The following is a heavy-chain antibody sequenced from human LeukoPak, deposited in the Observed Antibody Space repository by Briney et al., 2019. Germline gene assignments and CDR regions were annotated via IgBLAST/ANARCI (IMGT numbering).Heavy chain of an antibody. Sequence: GGSLRLSCAASGFTFSSYAMSWVRQAPGKGLEWVSVIYSGGSTYYADSVKGRFTISRDNSKNTLYLQMNSLRAEDTAVYYCARDIRGYDILTGYYGGYYYYGMDVWGQGTTVTVSS. CDR2: IYSGGST. D-gene: IGHD3-9*01. V-gene: IGHV3-53*01. CDR3: ARDIRGYDILTGYYGGYYYYGMDV. CDR1: GFTFSSYA. J-gene: IGHJ6*02.